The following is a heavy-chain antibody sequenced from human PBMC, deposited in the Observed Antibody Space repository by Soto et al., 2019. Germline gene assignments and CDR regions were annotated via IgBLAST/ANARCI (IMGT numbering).Heavy chain of an antibody. CDR1: GASISIDDYY. CDR2: ISYSGST. Sequence: SETLSLTCSISGASISIDDYYWSWFRQPPGKGLEWIGYISYSGSTYYNPSLKSRITISVDTSKTQFSLILSSVTAADTAVFYCARQRTSVVTQAYFDVWGPGSLVTVSS. CDR3: ARQRTSVVTQAYFDV. D-gene: IGHD2-21*02. J-gene: IGHJ4*02. V-gene: IGHV4-30-4*01.